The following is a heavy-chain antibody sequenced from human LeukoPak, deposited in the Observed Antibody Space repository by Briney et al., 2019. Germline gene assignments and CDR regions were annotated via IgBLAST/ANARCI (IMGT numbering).Heavy chain of an antibody. V-gene: IGHV3-23*01. J-gene: IGHJ4*02. D-gene: IGHD2-2*01. CDR3: AKAQGYATSWSPFDY. Sequence: GGSLRLSCAASGFTFSSYAMSWVRQAPGKGLEWVSAISGSGGSTYYADSVKGRFTISRDNSKNTLYLQMNSLRAEDTALYYCAKAQGYATSWSPFDYWGQGTLVTVCS. CDR2: ISGSGGST. CDR1: GFTFSSYA.